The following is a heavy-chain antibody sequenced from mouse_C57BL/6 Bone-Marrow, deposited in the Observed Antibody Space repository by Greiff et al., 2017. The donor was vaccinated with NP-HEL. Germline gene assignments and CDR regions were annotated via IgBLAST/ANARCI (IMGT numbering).Heavy chain of an antibody. D-gene: IGHD1-1*01. V-gene: IGHV5-4*01. CDR3: ARERAYYGSSPFAY. CDR2: ISDGGSYT. J-gene: IGHJ3*01. CDR1: GFTFSSYA. Sequence: VQLKESGGGLVKPGGSLKLSCAASGFTFSSYAMSWVRQTPEKRLEWVATISDGGSYTYYPDNVKGRFTISRDNAKNNLYLQMSHLKSEDTAMYYCARERAYYGSSPFAYWGQGTLVTVSA.